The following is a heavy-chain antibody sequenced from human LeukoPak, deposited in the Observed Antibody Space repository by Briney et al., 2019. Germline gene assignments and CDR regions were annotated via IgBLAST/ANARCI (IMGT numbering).Heavy chain of an antibody. CDR3: ARQDGSAYYYFDY. Sequence: GESLKISCKGSGYSFADYWVGWVRQMPGKGLEWMGIIFPGDTNILYSPSFQGQVTISVDTSISTAYLQWSTLKASDTAIYYCARQDGSAYYYFDYWGQGTLVTVSS. D-gene: IGHD6-19*01. J-gene: IGHJ4*02. V-gene: IGHV5-51*01. CDR1: GYSFADYW. CDR2: IFPGDTNI.